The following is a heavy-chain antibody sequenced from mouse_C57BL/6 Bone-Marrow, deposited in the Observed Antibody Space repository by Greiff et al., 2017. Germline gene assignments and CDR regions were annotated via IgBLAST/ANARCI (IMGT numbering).Heavy chain of an antibody. CDR1: GYTFTSYW. D-gene: IGHD3-2*02. V-gene: IGHV1-59*01. CDR3: ARKLRLRYYAMDY. CDR2: IDPSDSYT. J-gene: IGHJ4*01. Sequence: VQLQQPGAELVRPGTSVKLSCKASGYTFTSYWMHWVKQRPGQGLEWIGVIDPSDSYTNYNQKFKGKATLTVDTSSSTAYMQLSSLTSEDSAVYYCARKLRLRYYAMDYWGQGTSVTVSS.